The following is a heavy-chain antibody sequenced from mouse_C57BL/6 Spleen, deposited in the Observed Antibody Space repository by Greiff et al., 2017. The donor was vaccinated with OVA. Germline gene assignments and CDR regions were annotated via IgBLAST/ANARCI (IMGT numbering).Heavy chain of an antibody. V-gene: IGHV3-6*01. D-gene: IGHD2-3*01. Sequence: EVKLMESGPGLVKPSQSLSLTCSVTGYSITSGYYWNWIRQFPGNKLEWMGYISYDGSNNYNPSLKNRISITRDTSKNQFFLKLNSVTTEDTATYYCARGIYDGYLDYWGQGTTLTVSS. CDR3: ARGIYDGYLDY. CDR1: GYSITSGYY. J-gene: IGHJ2*01. CDR2: ISYDGSN.